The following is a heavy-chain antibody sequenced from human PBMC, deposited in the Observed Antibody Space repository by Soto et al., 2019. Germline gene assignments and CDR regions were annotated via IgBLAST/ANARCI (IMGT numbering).Heavy chain of an antibody. CDR2: IGTAGDP. CDR1: GFTFSSYD. J-gene: IGHJ6*02. CDR3: ARGQLKENWNYWEGGMDV. V-gene: IGHV3-13*05. Sequence: EVQLVESGGGLVQPGGSLRLSCAASGFTFSSYDMHWVRQATGKGLEWVSAIGTAGDPYYPGSVKGRFTISRENAKNSLYLQMNSLRAGDTAVYYCARGQLKENWNYWEGGMDVWGQGTTVTVSS. D-gene: IGHD1-7*01.